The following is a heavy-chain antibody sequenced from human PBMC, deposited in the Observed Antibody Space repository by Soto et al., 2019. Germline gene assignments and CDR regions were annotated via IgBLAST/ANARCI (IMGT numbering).Heavy chain of an antibody. Sequence: QVQLQESGTGLVKPSGTLSLTCAVSGGSISSSNCWSWVRQPPGKGLEWIGEIYHSGSTNFNPSLKSRVTISVDKSKHQFSLKLNSVTAADTAVYYCARVSGSYYYGMDVWGQGTTVTVSS. CDR1: GGSISSSNC. J-gene: IGHJ6*02. CDR2: IYHSGST. V-gene: IGHV4-4*02. CDR3: ARVSGSYYYGMDV.